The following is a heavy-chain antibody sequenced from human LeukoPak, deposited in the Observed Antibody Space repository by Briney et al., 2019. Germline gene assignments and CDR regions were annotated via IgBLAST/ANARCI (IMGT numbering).Heavy chain of an antibody. V-gene: IGHV1-69*05. D-gene: IGHD6-6*01. J-gene: IGHJ4*02. CDR1: GGTFSSYA. CDR3: ARGGYSSSPGDY. Sequence: GASVKVSCKASGGTFSSYAISWMRQAPGQGLEWMGRIIPIFGTANYAQKFQGRVTITTDESTSTAYMELSSLRSEDTAVYYCARGGYSSSPGDYWGQGTLVTVSS. CDR2: IIPIFGTA.